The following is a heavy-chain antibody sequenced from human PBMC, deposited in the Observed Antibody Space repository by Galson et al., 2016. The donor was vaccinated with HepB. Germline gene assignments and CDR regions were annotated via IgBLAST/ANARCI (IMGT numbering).Heavy chain of an antibody. J-gene: IGHJ6*04. CDR2: LSGSATTI. D-gene: IGHD2-15*01. Sequence: SLRLSCAASGLTFSRFAMSWVRQAPGKGLEWVAGLSGSATTIWYADSVRGRFTTSRDNSKNTLYLQMNSLRVEDTAVYYCAKFKGLVVSRYGMDVWGKGTTVAVSS. CDR3: AKFKGLVVSRYGMDV. V-gene: IGHV3-23*01. CDR1: GLTFSRFA.